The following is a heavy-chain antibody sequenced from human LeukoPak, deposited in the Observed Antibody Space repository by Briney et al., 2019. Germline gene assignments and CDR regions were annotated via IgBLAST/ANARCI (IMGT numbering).Heavy chain of an antibody. D-gene: IGHD3-16*01. CDR3: ARGGMEYYFDY. CDR2: IYYSGST. Sequence: SETLSLTCTVSGGSISSSNYFWGWIRQPPGKGLEWVGTIYYSGSTYYNSSLKSRVSISIDTSKNQFSLKLTSVAAADTAVYYCARGGMEYYFDYWGQGTLVTVSS. CDR1: GGSISSSNYF. J-gene: IGHJ4*02. V-gene: IGHV4-39*07.